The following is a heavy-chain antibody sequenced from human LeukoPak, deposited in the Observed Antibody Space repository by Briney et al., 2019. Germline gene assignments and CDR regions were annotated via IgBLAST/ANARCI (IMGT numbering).Heavy chain of an antibody. J-gene: IGHJ4*02. CDR1: GYTLTELS. V-gene: IGHV1-24*01. Sequence: GASVKVSCKVSGYTLTELSMHWVRQAPGKGLEWMGGFDPEDGETIYAQKFQGRVTMTEDTSTDTAYMELSSLRSEDTAVYYCATLPIPPSVDYYGSGSPNYYFDYWGQGTLVTVSS. CDR2: FDPEDGET. D-gene: IGHD3-10*01. CDR3: ATLPIPPSVDYYGSGSPNYYFDY.